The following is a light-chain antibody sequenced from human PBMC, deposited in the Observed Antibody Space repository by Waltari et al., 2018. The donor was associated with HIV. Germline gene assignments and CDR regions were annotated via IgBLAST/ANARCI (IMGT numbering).Light chain of an antibody. Sequence: QSVLTQPPSVSGAPGQRVTISCTGSSSNIGAGYDVHWYQQLPGTAPKLLIYCNSNRPSGVPDRFSGSKSGTSASLAITGLQAEDEAVYYCQSYDSSLSGSVFGGGTKLTVL. CDR2: CNS. CDR3: QSYDSSLSGSV. CDR1: SSNIGAGYD. J-gene: IGLJ2*01. V-gene: IGLV1-40*01.